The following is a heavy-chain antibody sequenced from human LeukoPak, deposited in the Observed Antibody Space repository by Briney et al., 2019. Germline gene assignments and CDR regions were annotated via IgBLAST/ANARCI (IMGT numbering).Heavy chain of an antibody. CDR2: INPSGGST. Sequence: ASVKVSCKASGYTFTSYYMHWVRQAPGQGLEWMGIINPSGGSTSYAQKFQGRVTMTRDTSTSTVYMELGSLRSEDTAVYYCARRRSGYLALDYWGQGTLVTVSS. CDR1: GYTFTSYY. J-gene: IGHJ4*02. CDR3: ARRRSGYLALDY. D-gene: IGHD3-3*01. V-gene: IGHV1-46*01.